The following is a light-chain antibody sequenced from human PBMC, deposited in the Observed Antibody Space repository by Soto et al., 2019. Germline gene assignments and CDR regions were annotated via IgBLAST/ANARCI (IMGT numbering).Light chain of an antibody. CDR1: SSDVGDNY. CDR3: SAYAGSNTFV. Sequence: QSVLAQPPSASGSPGQSVTISCTGTSSDVGDNYVSWYQQHLGKAPKLIIYEVTLRPSGVPDRFSGSKSGNTASLTVSGLQADDEAAYYCSAYAGSNTFVCGTGTKLTVL. J-gene: IGLJ1*01. CDR2: EVT. V-gene: IGLV2-8*01.